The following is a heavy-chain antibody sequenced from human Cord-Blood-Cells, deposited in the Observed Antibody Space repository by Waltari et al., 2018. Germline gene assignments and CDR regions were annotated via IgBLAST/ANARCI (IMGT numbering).Heavy chain of an antibody. J-gene: IGHJ4*02. D-gene: IGHD1-20*01. CDR3: ASFSITGRGENY. CDR1: RPTAGSYI. CDR2: ISSSSYI. Sequence: EVQLVESGGGLVTPGGPLRLSSHSLRPTAGSYIIDLVRQAPGKGLEWYSSISSSSYIYYADSVKGRCTISRDNAKNSLYLQMNSLRAEDTAVYYCASFSITGRGENYWGQGTLVTVSS. V-gene: IGHV3-21*01.